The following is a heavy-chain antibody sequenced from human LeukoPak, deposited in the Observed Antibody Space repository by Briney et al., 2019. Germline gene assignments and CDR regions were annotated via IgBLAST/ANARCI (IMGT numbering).Heavy chain of an antibody. J-gene: IGHJ5*02. D-gene: IGHD6-13*01. CDR3: ATEGIAAAGTSWFDP. CDR1: GFTFSSYA. V-gene: IGHV3-30*04. Sequence: GGSLRLSCAASGFTFSSYAMHWVRQAPGKGLEWVAVISYDGSNKYYADSVKGRFTISRDNSKNTLYLQMNSLRAEDTAVYYCATEGIAAAGTSWFDPWGQGTLVTVSS. CDR2: ISYDGSNK.